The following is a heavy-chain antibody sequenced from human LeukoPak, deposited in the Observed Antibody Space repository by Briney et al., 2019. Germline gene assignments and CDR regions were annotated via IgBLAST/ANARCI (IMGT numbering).Heavy chain of an antibody. J-gene: IGHJ6*02. CDR2: ISAYNGNT. Sequence: EASVKVSCKASGYTFTSYGISWVRQAPGQGLEWMGWISAYNGNTNYAQKLQGRVTMTTDTSTSTAYMELRSLRSDDTAVYYCARTKTEWELLRYYYYYGMDVWGQGTTVTVSS. CDR3: ARTKTEWELLRYYYYYGMDV. CDR1: GYTFTSYG. D-gene: IGHD1-26*01. V-gene: IGHV1-18*01.